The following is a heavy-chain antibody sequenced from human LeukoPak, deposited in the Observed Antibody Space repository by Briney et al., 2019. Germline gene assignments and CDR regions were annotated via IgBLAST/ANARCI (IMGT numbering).Heavy chain of an antibody. Sequence: GGSLRLSCAASGFTFSSYAMSWVRQAPGKGLDWVSMIVSSGAGTSNADSVKGRFTISRDNSKNTLYLQMNSLRAEDTAVYYCAKAKFYNLATFDYWGQGALVTVSS. J-gene: IGHJ4*02. CDR2: IVSSGAGT. CDR3: AKAKFYNLATFDY. D-gene: IGHD5-24*01. V-gene: IGHV3-23*01. CDR1: GFTFSSYA.